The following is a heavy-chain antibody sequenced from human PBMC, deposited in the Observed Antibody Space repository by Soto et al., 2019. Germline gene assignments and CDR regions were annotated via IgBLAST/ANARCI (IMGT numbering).Heavy chain of an antibody. D-gene: IGHD6-19*01. Sequence: QVPLVESGGGVVQPERSLRLSCATSGFSFSDFGMHWVRQAPGKGLEWVATISGDGSDKDYPGSVQGRFTTSRDNSTNALYLQMSSLRTDDTAVYYCVRGTAVARQHFANWGQGTLVSVSS. CDR1: GFSFSDFG. V-gene: IGHV3-30*03. CDR2: ISGDGSDK. J-gene: IGHJ4*02. CDR3: VRGTAVARQHFAN.